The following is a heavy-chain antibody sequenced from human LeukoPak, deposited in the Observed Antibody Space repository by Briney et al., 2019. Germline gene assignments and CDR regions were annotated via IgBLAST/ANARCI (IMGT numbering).Heavy chain of an antibody. CDR3: ARDVGPGAFFDY. D-gene: IGHD3-10*01. V-gene: IGHV3-23*01. J-gene: IGHJ4*02. CDR1: RFIFNMYG. Sequence: GGSLRLSCVASRFIFNMYGMAWVRQAPGKGPEWVSTIDSSGGNTHYADSLKGRFIISRDNSRDTVYLQMNSLRLEDTATHYCARDVGPGAFFDYWGQGSTVTVSS. CDR2: IDSSGGNT.